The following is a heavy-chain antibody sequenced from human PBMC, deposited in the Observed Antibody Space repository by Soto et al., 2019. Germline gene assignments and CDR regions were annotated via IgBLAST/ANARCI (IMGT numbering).Heavy chain of an antibody. CDR3: AKEDTTGFSAYYFDY. J-gene: IGHJ4*02. Sequence: GGSLRLSCAASGFIFNNYAMSWVRQAPGKGLEWVSGISGTGGTTYYADSVKGRLTISRDNSKKTLYLQLNSLRAEDTAVYYWAKEDTTGFSAYYFDYWGQGTQVTVSS. CDR2: ISGTGGTT. V-gene: IGHV3-23*01. D-gene: IGHD3-22*01. CDR1: GFIFNNYA.